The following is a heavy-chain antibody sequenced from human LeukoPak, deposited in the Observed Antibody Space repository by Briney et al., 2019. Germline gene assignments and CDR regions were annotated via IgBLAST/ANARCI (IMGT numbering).Heavy chain of an antibody. V-gene: IGHV3-21*01. CDR3: AKDLSYSTDWPYFDN. D-gene: IGHD6-19*01. Sequence: PGGSLRLSCAASRFTFSSYSMNWVRQAPGKGLEWVSSISSSGSYIYYADSVKGRFTISRDNAKNSLYLQMNSLRIEDTAVYYCAKDLSYSTDWPYFDNWGQGTLVTVSS. CDR2: ISSSGSYI. J-gene: IGHJ4*02. CDR1: RFTFSSYS.